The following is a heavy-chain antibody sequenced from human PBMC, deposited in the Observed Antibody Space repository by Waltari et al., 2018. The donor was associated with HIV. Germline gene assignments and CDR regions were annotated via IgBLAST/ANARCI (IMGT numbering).Heavy chain of an antibody. Sequence: EVQLVESGGGLVQPGGSLRLSCAASGFSVSDNYMSWVRLVPGKGLQWVSVLYNEGRTQYIDSVKGRLTIFRDNSKNALYLQMNSLRVDDTAVYYCARMKRSYGSGQTRYFYFGMDVWGQGTTVIVSS. CDR1: GFSVSDNY. CDR3: ARMKRSYGSGQTRYFYFGMDV. D-gene: IGHD3-10*01. J-gene: IGHJ6*02. V-gene: IGHV3-53*01. CDR2: LYNEGRT.